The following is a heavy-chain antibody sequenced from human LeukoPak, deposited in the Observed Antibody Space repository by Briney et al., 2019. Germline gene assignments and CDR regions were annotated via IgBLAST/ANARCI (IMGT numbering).Heavy chain of an antibody. CDR2: ISSDGSNK. J-gene: IGHJ4*02. V-gene: IGHV3-30*18. Sequence: PGGSLRLSCAASKFTFSNYGVHWVRQAPGKGLEWVAVISSDGSNKYYADSVKGRFTISRDNSKNTLYLQMNSLRAEDTAVYYCAKCPSGVLRYFAPIDYWGQGTLVTVSS. CDR3: AKCPSGVLRYFAPIDY. D-gene: IGHD3-9*01. CDR1: KFTFSNYG.